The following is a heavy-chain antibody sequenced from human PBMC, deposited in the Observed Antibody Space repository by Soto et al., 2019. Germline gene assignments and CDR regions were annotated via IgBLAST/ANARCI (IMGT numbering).Heavy chain of an antibody. CDR2: IWYDGSNK. J-gene: IGHJ4*02. Sequence: GGSLRLSCAASGFTFSSYGMHWVRQGPGKGLEWVAVIWYDGSNKYYADSVKGRFTISRDNSKNTLYLQMNSLRAEDTAVYYCVRVDKQLGTTFSDHWGQGILVTVSS. CDR1: GFTFSSYG. V-gene: IGHV3-33*01. CDR3: VRVDKQLGTTFSDH. D-gene: IGHD1-1*01.